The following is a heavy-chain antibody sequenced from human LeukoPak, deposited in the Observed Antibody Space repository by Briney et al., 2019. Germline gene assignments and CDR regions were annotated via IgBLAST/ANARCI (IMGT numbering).Heavy chain of an antibody. CDR2: INPNTGNP. V-gene: IGHV7-4-1*02. Sequence: ASVKVSCKASGYTFTNYAMNWVRQAPGQGLEWMGWINPNTGNPMYAQGFTGRFVFSLDTSVTTTYLQINGLEAEDTAVYYCARAYQRLGGLSFPDSWGQGTLVTVSS. J-gene: IGHJ5*01. CDR3: ARAYQRLGGLSFPDS. D-gene: IGHD3-16*02. CDR1: GYTFTNYA.